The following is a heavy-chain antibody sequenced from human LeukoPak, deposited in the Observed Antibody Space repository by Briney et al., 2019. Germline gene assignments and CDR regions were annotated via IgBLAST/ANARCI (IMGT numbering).Heavy chain of an antibody. J-gene: IGHJ4*02. V-gene: IGHV4-39*01. Sequence: SETLSLTCTVSGGSISSSTYYWGWIRQSPGKGLEWIGSIYYSGSTNYNPSLKSRVTISIDTSKNQFSLKLSSVTAADTAVYYCARLHYYGSGSYYFDYWGQGTLVTVSS. CDR3: ARLHYYGSGSYYFDY. D-gene: IGHD3-10*01. CDR1: GGSISSSTYY. CDR2: IYYSGST.